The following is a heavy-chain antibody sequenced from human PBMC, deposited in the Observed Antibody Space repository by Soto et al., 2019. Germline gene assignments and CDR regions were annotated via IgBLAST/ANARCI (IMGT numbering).Heavy chain of an antibody. V-gene: IGHV3-21*01. CDR2: ISSSSSYI. Sequence: EVQLVESGGGLVKPGGSLRLSCAASGFTFSSYSMNWVRQAPGKGREWVSSISSSSSYIYYADSVKGRFTISRDNAKNSLYLQMNSLRAEDTAVYYCARGDFYYYGSRSYYNGPFDYWGQGTLVTVSS. J-gene: IGHJ4*02. D-gene: IGHD3-10*01. CDR1: GFTFSSYS. CDR3: ARGDFYYYGSRSYYNGPFDY.